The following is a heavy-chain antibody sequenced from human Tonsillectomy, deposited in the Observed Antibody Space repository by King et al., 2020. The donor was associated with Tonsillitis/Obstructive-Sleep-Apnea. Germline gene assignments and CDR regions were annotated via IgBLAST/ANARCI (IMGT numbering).Heavy chain of an antibody. CDR2: ISSDGSST. J-gene: IGHJ4*02. D-gene: IGHD6-19*01. Sequence: VQLVESGGGLVQPGGSLRLSCAASGFTFSSYWIHWVRQAPGKGLVWVSRISSDGSSTTYADSVKGRFTISRDNAKNTVYLQMNSLRAEYTAVYFCARVDRSGWYSFDYWGQGTLVTVSS. CDR3: ARVDRSGWYSFDY. V-gene: IGHV3-74*01. CDR1: GFTFSSYW.